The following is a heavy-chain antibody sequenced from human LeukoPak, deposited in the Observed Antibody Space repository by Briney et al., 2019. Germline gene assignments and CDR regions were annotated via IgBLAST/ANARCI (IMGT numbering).Heavy chain of an antibody. D-gene: IGHD3-10*01. CDR1: GFTFDDYA. J-gene: IGHJ6*02. CDR3: AKDVHYGSGSYIYYYYGMDV. V-gene: IGHV3-9*01. CDR2: ISWNSGSI. Sequence: GGSLRLSCAASGFTFDDYAMHWVRQAPGKGLEWVSGISWNSGSIGYADSVKGRFTISRDNAKNSLYLQMNSLRAEDTALYYCAKDVHYGSGSYIYYYYGMDVWGQGTTVTVSS.